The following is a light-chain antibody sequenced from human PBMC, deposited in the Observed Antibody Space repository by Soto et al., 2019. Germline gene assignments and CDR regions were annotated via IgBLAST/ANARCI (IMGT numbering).Light chain of an antibody. CDR3: SSYTSSSTLAWV. V-gene: IGLV1-40*01. Sequence: QSVLTQPPSVSGAPGQRVTISCTGNSSNLGAGYDVHWYQQLPGAAPKLVIFGNRNRPSGVPERFSGSKSGTSASLAITGLQAEDEADYYCSSYTSSSTLAWVFGGGTKLTVL. CDR1: SSNLGAGYD. J-gene: IGLJ3*02. CDR2: GNR.